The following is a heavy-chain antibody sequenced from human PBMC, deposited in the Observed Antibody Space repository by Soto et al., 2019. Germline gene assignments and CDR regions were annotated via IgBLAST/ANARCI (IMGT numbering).Heavy chain of an antibody. Sequence: GESLKISCKGAGYIFTTYWIGWVRQMNGKGLEWMGNIYPGDSDTRYSPSFQGQVTISADKSISTAYLQWSSLKASDTAIYYCARRGYSYAELRVLDVWGQGTTVTVSS. CDR2: IYPGDSDT. J-gene: IGHJ6*02. CDR3: ARRGYSYAELRVLDV. CDR1: GYIFTTYW. D-gene: IGHD5-18*01. V-gene: IGHV5-51*01.